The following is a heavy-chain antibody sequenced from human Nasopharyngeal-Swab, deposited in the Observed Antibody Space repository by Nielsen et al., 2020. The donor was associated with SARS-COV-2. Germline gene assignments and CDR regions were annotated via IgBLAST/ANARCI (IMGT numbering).Heavy chain of an antibody. CDR3: AKHPDGRWFGELSYYYYGLDV. Sequence: RQDPGKGLEWFASIYYRGSTYYNPSLESRLTISVDTSKNHFSLKLTSVTAADTAVYYCAKHPDGRWFGELSYYYYGLDVWGQGTTVTVSS. CDR2: IYYRGST. J-gene: IGHJ6*02. D-gene: IGHD3-10*01. V-gene: IGHV4-39*01.